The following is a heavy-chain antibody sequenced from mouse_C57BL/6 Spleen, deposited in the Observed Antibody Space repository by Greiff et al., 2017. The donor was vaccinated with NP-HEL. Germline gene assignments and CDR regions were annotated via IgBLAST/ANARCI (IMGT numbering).Heavy chain of an antibody. V-gene: IGHV5-17*01. CDR1: GFTFSDYG. Sequence: EVKLMESGGGLVKPGGSLKLSCAASGFTFSDYGMHWVRQAPEKGLEWVAYISSGSSTIYYADTVKGRFTISRDNAKNTLFLQMTSLRSEDTAMYYCANTYWGQGTLVTVSA. CDR2: ISSGSSTI. CDR3: ANTY. J-gene: IGHJ3*01.